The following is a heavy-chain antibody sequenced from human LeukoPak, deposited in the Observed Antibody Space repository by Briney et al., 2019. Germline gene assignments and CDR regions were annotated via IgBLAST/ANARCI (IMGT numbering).Heavy chain of an antibody. J-gene: IGHJ3*02. CDR3: ARENMIVGNNAFDI. CDR1: GGSISSYY. D-gene: IGHD3-22*01. Sequence: SETLSLTCTVSGGSISSYYWSWIRQPPGKGLEWIGYIYYSGSTNYNPSLKSRVTISVDTSKNQFSLKLSSVTAADTAVYYCARENMIVGNNAFDIWGQGTMVTVSS. CDR2: IYYSGST. V-gene: IGHV4-59*12.